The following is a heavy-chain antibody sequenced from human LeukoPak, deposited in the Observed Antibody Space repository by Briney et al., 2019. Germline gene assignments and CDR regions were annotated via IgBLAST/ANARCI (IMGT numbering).Heavy chain of an antibody. CDR3: ARDRDAYSSSWYFSFDY. Sequence: PGGSLRLSCAASGFTFSSHWMSWVRQAPGKGLEWVGNIKQDGSEKYYVDSVKGRFTISRDNAKNSLYLQMNSLRAEDTAVYYCARDRDAYSSSWYFSFDYWGQGTLVTVSS. CDR1: GFTFSSHW. D-gene: IGHD6-13*01. J-gene: IGHJ4*02. V-gene: IGHV3-7*01. CDR2: IKQDGSEK.